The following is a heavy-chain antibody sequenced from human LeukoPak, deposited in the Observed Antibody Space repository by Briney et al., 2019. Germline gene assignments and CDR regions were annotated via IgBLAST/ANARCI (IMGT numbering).Heavy chain of an antibody. CDR1: GYTFTSYD. Sequence: GASVKVSCKASGYTFTSYDINWVRQATGQGLEWMGWMNPNSANTGYAQKFQGRVSFTRNTSISTAYMELSSLTSEDTAVYYCARGQNYSNYGGNYYYYMDVWGKGTTVTVSS. CDR2: MNPNSANT. V-gene: IGHV1-8*03. D-gene: IGHD4-11*01. J-gene: IGHJ6*03. CDR3: ARGQNYSNYGGNYYYYMDV.